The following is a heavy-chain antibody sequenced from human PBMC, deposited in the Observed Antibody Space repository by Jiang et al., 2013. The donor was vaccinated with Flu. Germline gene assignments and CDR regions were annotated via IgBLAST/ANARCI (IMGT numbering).Heavy chain of an antibody. Sequence: ETLSLTCAVYGGSFSGYYWSWIRQPPGKGLEWIGEINHSGSTNYNPSLKSRVTISVDTSKNQFSLKLSSVTAADTAVYYCARVRFLEWLLYPPYYYYMDVWGKGTTVTVSS. V-gene: IGHV4-34*01. CDR3: ARVRFLEWLLYPPYYYYMDV. D-gene: IGHD3-3*01. CDR1: GGSFSGYY. J-gene: IGHJ6*03. CDR2: INHSGST.